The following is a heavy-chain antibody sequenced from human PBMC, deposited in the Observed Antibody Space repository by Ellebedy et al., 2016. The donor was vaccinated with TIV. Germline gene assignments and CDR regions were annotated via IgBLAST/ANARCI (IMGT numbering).Heavy chain of an antibody. D-gene: IGHD6-19*01. CDR3: AREWLVRYYYYYYGMDV. Sequence: AASVKVSCKASGYTFTSYGISWVRQAPGQGLEWMGWISAYNGNPNYSQKFQGRVTMTRDTSTSTVYKELSRLRSEDTAVYYGAREWLVRYYYYYYGMDVWGQGTTVTVSS. CDR2: ISAYNGNP. J-gene: IGHJ6*02. CDR1: GYTFTSYG. V-gene: IGHV1-18*01.